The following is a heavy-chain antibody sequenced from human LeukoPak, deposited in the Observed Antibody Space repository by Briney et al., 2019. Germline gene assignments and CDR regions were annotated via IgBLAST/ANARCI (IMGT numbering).Heavy chain of an antibody. D-gene: IGHD5-24*01. V-gene: IGHV1-18*01. Sequence: ASVKVSCKASGYTFTSYGISWVRQAPGQGLEWMGWISAYNGNTNYAQKLQGRVTMTTDTSTSTAYMELRSLRSDDTAGYYWAGGLQGGNWFDPWGQGTLVTVSS. CDR2: ISAYNGNT. CDR3: AGGLQGGNWFDP. J-gene: IGHJ5*02. CDR1: GYTFTSYG.